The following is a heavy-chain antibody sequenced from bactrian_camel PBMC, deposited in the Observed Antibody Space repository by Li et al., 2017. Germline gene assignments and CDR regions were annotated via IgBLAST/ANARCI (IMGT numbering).Heavy chain of an antibody. D-gene: IGHD4*01. J-gene: IGHJ4*01. CDR2: IENDGTT. Sequence: HVQLVESGGGSVQSGGSLRLSCVMSGFTHSEYCMAWFRQAPGKEREEVAYIENDGTTTYVNSVKGRFTISKDNAGNSLFLQMSNLKPEDTAMYYCAASASFILTPRFYRLESSDYPYRGQGTQVTVS. V-gene: IGHV3S55*01. CDR3: AASASFILTPRFYRLESSDYPY. CDR1: GFTHSEYC.